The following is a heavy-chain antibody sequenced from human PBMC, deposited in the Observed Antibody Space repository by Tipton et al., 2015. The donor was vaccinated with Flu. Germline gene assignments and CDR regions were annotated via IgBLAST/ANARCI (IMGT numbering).Heavy chain of an antibody. J-gene: IGHJ6*02. Sequence: SLRLSCVVSGDSISSDNWWSWVRQAPGKGLEWIGQIYHSGTTNYSPSLKSRVIISIDKSENQFSLKLTSVTAADTAVYYCARDYGNGAFSDQYYGMDVWGQGTTVTVSS. CDR2: IYHSGTT. CDR3: ARDYGNGAFSDQYYGMDV. CDR1: GDSISSDNW. V-gene: IGHV4-4*02. D-gene: IGHD1-14*01.